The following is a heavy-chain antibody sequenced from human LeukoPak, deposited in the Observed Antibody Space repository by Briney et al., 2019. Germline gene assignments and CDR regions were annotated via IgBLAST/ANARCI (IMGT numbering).Heavy chain of an antibody. CDR3: ANQGGFGELYSPA. CDR1: GGSISSSSYY. V-gene: IGHV4-39*07. Sequence: PSETLSLTCTVPGGSISSSSYYWGWIRQPPGKGLEGIGSIYYSGSTYYNPSLKSRVTISVDTSKNQFSLKLSSVTAADTAVYYCANQGGFGELYSPAWGQGTLVTVSS. D-gene: IGHD3-10*01. J-gene: IGHJ5*02. CDR2: IYYSGST.